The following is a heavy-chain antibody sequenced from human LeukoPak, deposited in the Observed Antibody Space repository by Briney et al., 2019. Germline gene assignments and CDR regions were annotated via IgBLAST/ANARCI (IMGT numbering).Heavy chain of an antibody. CDR1: GVSISSSTYY. CDR3: ARHRDDGSGSFYDRRYYFFYMDV. CDR2: IYYRGST. D-gene: IGHD3-10*01. V-gene: IGHV4-39*01. J-gene: IGHJ6*03. Sequence: SSETLSLTCSVSGVSISSSTYYWGWIRQPPGKGLEWIGNIYYRGSTYYNPSLESRVTISVDTSKNQFSLRLSSVTAADTAVYYCARHRDDGSGSFYDRRYYFFYMDVWGKGTTVTVSS.